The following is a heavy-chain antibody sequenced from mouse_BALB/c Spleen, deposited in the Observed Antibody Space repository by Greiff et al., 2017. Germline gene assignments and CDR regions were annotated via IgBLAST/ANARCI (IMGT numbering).Heavy chain of an antibody. CDR2: ISSGGSYT. D-gene: IGHD2-14*01. J-gene: IGHJ2*01. Sequence: DVKLVESGGGLVKPGGSLKLSCAASGFTFSSYAMSWVRQSPEKRLEWVAEISSGGSYTYYPDTATGRFTISRDNAKNTLYLEMSSLRSEDTAMYYCARDRYGYFDYWGQGTTLTVSS. V-gene: IGHV5-9-4*01. CDR3: ARDRYGYFDY. CDR1: GFTFSSYA.